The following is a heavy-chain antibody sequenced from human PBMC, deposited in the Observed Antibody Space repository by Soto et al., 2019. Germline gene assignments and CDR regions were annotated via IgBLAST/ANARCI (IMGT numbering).Heavy chain of an antibody. V-gene: IGHV4-34*01. CDR3: ARGRITGTTAHGEDFDY. D-gene: IGHD1-7*01. CDR1: GGSFSGYY. Sequence: SETLSLTCAVYGGSFSGYYWSWIRQPPGKGLEWIGEINHSGSTNYNPSLKSRVTISVDTSKNQFPLKLSSVTAADTAVYYCARGRITGTTAHGEDFDYWGQGTLVTVSS. CDR2: INHSGST. J-gene: IGHJ4*02.